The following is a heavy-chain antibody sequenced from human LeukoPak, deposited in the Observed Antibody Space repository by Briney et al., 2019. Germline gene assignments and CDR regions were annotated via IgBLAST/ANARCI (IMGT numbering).Heavy chain of an antibody. V-gene: IGHV4-30-4*08. J-gene: IGHJ3*02. CDR1: GGSISSGDYY. D-gene: IGHD3-22*01. Sequence: KASQTLSLTCTVSGGSISSGDYYWSWIRQPPGKGLEWIGYIYYSGSTYYNPSLKSRVTISVDTSKNRFSLKLSSVTAADTAVYYCATHSSGYDSGNDAFDIWGQGTMVTVSP. CDR2: IYYSGST. CDR3: ATHSSGYDSGNDAFDI.